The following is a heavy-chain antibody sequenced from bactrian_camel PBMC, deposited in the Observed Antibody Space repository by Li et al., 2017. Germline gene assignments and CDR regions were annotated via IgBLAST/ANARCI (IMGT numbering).Heavy chain of an antibody. J-gene: IGHJ4*01. D-gene: IGHD4*01. CDR1: GFTISNYY. V-gene: IGHV3S5*01. Sequence: VQLVESGGGLVQPGGSLRLSCAASGFTISNYYMSGVRQAPGKGLEWVSSIYIGGGGTYYADSVKGRFTISKDNARNTLYLQMNSLKPEDTAVHYCVRDALWLARYYSTNDWAYWGQGTQVTVS. CDR2: IYIGGGGT. CDR3: VRDALWLARYYSTNDWAY.